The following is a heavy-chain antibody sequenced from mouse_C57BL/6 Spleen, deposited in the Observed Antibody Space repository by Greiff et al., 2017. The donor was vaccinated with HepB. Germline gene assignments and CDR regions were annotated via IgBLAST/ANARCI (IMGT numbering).Heavy chain of an antibody. CDR1: GYTFTSYW. J-gene: IGHJ4*01. D-gene: IGHD2-2*01. CDR2: IHPNSGST. V-gene: IGHV1-64*01. Sequence: QVQLQQPGAELVKPGASVKLSCKASGYTFTSYWMHWVKQRPGQGLEWIGMIHPNSGSTNYNEKFKSKATLTVYKSSSTAYMQLSSLTSEDSAVYYCARGGIYYGYDDAMDYWGQGTSVTVSS. CDR3: ARGGIYYGYDDAMDY.